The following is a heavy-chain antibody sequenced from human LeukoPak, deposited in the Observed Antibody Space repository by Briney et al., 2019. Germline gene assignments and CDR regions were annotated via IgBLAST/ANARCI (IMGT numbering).Heavy chain of an antibody. D-gene: IGHD3-16*01. CDR2: INHNGNVN. V-gene: IGHV3-7*03. J-gene: IGHJ6*02. CDR3: ARGGGLDV. Sequence: GGSLRLSCEASGFTFSSYWMNWARQAPGKGLEWVASINHNGNVNYYVDSVKGRFTISRDNAKNSLYLQMSNLRAEDTAVYFCARGGGLDVWGQGATVTVSS. CDR1: GFTFSSYW.